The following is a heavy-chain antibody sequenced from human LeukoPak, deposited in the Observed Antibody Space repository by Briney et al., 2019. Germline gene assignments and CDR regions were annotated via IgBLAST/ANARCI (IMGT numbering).Heavy chain of an antibody. Sequence: SETLSLTCAVYGGSFSGYYWSWIRQPPGKGLEWIGEINHSGSTNYNPSLKSRVTISVDTSKNQFSLKLSSVTAADTAVYYWARDIYSGSLDYWGQGTLVTVSS. D-gene: IGHD1-26*01. CDR3: ARDIYSGSLDY. J-gene: IGHJ4*02. V-gene: IGHV4-34*01. CDR2: INHSGST. CDR1: GGSFSGYY.